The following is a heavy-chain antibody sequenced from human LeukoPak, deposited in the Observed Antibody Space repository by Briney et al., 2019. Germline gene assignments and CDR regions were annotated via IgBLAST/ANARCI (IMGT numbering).Heavy chain of an antibody. CDR1: GYTFTSYY. V-gene: IGHV1-46*01. D-gene: IGHD2-2*01. CDR2: INPSGGST. CDR3: AREKVRQSGMDV. Sequence: ASVTVSCKASGYTFTSYYMHWVRQAPGQGLEWMGIINPSGGSTSYAQKFQGRATMTRDTSISTAYMELSSLRSDDTAVYYCAREKVRQSGMDVWGQGTTVTASS. J-gene: IGHJ6*02.